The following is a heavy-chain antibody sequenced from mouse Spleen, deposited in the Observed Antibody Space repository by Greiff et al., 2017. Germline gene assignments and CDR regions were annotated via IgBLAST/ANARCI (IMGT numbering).Heavy chain of an antibody. J-gene: IGHJ2*01. CDR1: GYAFTNYL. Sequence: QVQLQQSGAELVRPGTSVKVSCKASGYAFTNYLIEWVKQRPGQGLEWIGVINPGSGGTNYNEKFKGKATLTADKSSSTAYMQLSSLTSDDSAVYFCAREGKEYYFDYWGQGTTLTVSS. CDR2: INPGSGGT. CDR3: AREGKEYYFDY. V-gene: IGHV1-54*01.